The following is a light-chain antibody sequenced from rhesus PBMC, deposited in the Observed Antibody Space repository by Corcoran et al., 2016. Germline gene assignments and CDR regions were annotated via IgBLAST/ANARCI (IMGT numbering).Light chain of an antibody. CDR2: GAA. Sequence: EIVMTQSPATLSLSPGERATLSCRACQSVSSNLAWYQQKPGPAPSLLIYGAASRATGIPDRFSGSGSGTDFTLTVSSLEPEDFAVYYCQQYSDWPLTFGGGTKVEIK. V-gene: IGKV3-42*03. CDR1: QSVSSN. J-gene: IGKJ4*01. CDR3: QQYSDWPLT.